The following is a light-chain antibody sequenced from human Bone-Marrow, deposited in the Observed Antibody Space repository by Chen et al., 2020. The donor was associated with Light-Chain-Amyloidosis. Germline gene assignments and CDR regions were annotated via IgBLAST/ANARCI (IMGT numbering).Light chain of an antibody. J-gene: IGLJ3*02. CDR2: DDS. CDR1: NIGSTS. V-gene: IGLV3-21*02. CDR3: QVWDRSSDRPV. Sequence: YVLTLPSSVSVAPGQTVTIACGGNNIGSTSVHWYQQSPGQAPLLVVYDDSDRPSGIPERLSGSNSGNTATLTISRVEAGDEADYYCQVWDRSSDRPVFGGGTKLTVL.